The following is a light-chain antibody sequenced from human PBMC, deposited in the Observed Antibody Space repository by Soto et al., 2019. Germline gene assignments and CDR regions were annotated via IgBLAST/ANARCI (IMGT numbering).Light chain of an antibody. CDR1: QSVGTN. J-gene: IGKJ4*01. Sequence: EIVMTQSPATLSLYPGGRATLSCRASQSVGTNLAWYQQKPGQAPRLLIYDASTRATGLPARFSGRVSGAEFTITISSLQSEDFAVYYCQHYNNWPLTFGAGTKVDIK. V-gene: IGKV3-15*01. CDR2: DAS. CDR3: QHYNNWPLT.